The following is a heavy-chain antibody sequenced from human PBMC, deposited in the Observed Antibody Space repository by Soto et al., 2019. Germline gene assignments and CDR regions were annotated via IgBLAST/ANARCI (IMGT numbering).Heavy chain of an antibody. Sequence: SETLSLTCAVYGGSFSGYYWSWIRQPPGKGLEWIGEINHSGSTNYNPSLKSRVTISVDTSKNQFSLKLSSVTAADTAVYYCARGLPAAILTYWGQGTLVTVSS. CDR1: GGSFSGYY. V-gene: IGHV4-34*01. D-gene: IGHD2-2*02. CDR2: INHSGST. J-gene: IGHJ4*02. CDR3: ARGLPAAILTY.